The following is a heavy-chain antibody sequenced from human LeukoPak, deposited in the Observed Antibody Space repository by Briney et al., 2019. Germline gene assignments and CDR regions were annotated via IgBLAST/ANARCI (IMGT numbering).Heavy chain of an antibody. CDR2: ISYDGDNE. V-gene: IGHV3-30-3*01. CDR1: GFTFSNFA. J-gene: IGHJ6*02. Sequence: GRSLRLSCVASGFTFSNFAMHWVRQAPGKGLEWEAVISYDGDNEYYADSVKGQFTISRDNSKDRLYLQMNSLRPEDTAMYYCARVRGGRSWYYYGMDVWGRGTTVTVSS. CDR3: ARVRGGRSWYYYGMDV. D-gene: IGHD3-16*01.